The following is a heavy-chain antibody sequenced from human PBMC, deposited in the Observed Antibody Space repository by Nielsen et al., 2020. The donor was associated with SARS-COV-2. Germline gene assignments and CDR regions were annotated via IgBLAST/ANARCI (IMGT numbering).Heavy chain of an antibody. CDR1: GYTFTGYY. CDR3: VRSGYNSGSDY. CDR2: INPNSGGT. V-gene: IGHV1-2*04. J-gene: IGHJ4*02. Sequence: ASVKVSCKASGYTFTGYYMHWVRQAPGQGLEWMGWINPNSGGTNYAQKFQGWVTMTRDTSISTAFMELSRLKSDDTAMYYCVRSGYNSGSDYWGPGALVTVSS. D-gene: IGHD6-19*01.